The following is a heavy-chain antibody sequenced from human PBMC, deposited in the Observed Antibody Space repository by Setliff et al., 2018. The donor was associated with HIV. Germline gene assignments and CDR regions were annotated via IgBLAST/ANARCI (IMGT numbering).Heavy chain of an antibody. Sequence: GSLRLSCAASGFTFSSYEMNWVRQAPGKGLEWVSYISSSGSTIYYADSVKGRFTISRDNAKNSLYLQMNSLRAEDTAVYYCARDRFRGGVGTGLAEYWGQGTVVTVSS. J-gene: IGHJ4*02. CDR2: ISSSGSTI. V-gene: IGHV3-48*03. D-gene: IGHD3-16*01. CDR1: GFTFSSYE. CDR3: ARDRFRGGVGTGLAEY.